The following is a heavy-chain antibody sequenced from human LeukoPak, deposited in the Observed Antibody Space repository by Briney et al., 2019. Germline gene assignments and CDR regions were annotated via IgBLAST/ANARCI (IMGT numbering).Heavy chain of an antibody. CDR2: ISAYNGNT. CDR3: ARGGYYYDSPWFDP. D-gene: IGHD3-22*01. J-gene: IGHJ5*02. V-gene: IGHV1-18*01. CDR1: GYTFTSNG. Sequence: ASVKVSCKASGYTFTSNGISWVRQATGQGLERMGWISAYNGNTNYAQKLQGRVTMTTDTSTSTAYMELRSLRSDDTAVYYCARGGYYYDSPWFDPWGQGTLVTVSS.